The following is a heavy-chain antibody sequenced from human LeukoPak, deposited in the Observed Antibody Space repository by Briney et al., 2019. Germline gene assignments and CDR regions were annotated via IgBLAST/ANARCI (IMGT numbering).Heavy chain of an antibody. CDR1: GFTFSSYG. Sequence: GGSLRLSCAASGFTFSSYGMSWVRQAPGKGLEWVSAISGSGGSTYYADSVKGRFTISRDNPKNTLYLQMNSLRAEDTAVYYCAKDLTGWPYYYYYMDVWGKGTTVTISS. V-gene: IGHV3-23*01. CDR2: ISGSGGST. CDR3: AKDLTGWPYYYYYMDV. J-gene: IGHJ6*03. D-gene: IGHD6-19*01.